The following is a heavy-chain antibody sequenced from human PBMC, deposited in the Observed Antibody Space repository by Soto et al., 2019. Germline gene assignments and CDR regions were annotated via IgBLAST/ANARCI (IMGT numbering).Heavy chain of an antibody. V-gene: IGHV3-23*01. CDR2: ISGSGDST. CDR1: GFTFRNYG. D-gene: IGHD6-13*01. Sequence: GGSLRLSCASSGFTFRNYGMNLVRQAPGKGLEWVSVISGSGDSTYYADSVKGRFTISRDNSKNTLYLQMNSLRAEDTAVYYCARRGPGTYFDYWGQGTLVTVSS. J-gene: IGHJ4*02. CDR3: ARRGPGTYFDY.